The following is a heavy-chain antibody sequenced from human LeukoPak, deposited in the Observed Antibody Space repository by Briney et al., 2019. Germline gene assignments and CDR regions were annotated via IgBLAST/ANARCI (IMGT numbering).Heavy chain of an antibody. V-gene: IGHV4-39*07. D-gene: IGHD1-14*01. J-gene: IGHJ6*03. CDR3: ARDRKYYYHMDV. Sequence: SETLSLTCIVSGGSISSSGYYWGWIHQPPGKGLEWIGSVFYSVSTYYNPSLKSRVTISVDTSKNQFSLRLSSLTAADTALYYCARDRKYYYHMDVWGKGTTVTVSS. CDR2: VFYSVST. CDR1: GGSISSSGYY.